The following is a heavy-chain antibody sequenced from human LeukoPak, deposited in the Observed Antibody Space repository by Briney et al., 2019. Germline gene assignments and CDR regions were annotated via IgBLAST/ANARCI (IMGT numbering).Heavy chain of an antibody. CDR1: GGSISSYY. J-gene: IGHJ3*02. CDR3: ARDPNYYDSSGDAFDI. V-gene: IGHV4-59*01. Sequence: SETLSLTCTVSGGSISSYYWSWIRQPPGKGLEWIGYIYYSGGTNYNPSLKSRVTISVDTSKNQFSLKLSSVTAADTAVYYCARDPNYYDSSGDAFDIWGQGTMVTVSS. D-gene: IGHD3-22*01. CDR2: IYYSGGT.